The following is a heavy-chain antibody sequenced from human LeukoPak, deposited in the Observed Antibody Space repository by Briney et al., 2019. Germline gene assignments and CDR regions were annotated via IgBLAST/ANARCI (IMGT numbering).Heavy chain of an antibody. CDR3: AREDYYGSGSQFDH. D-gene: IGHD3-10*01. V-gene: IGHV1-18*01. CDR2: ISAYNGNT. CDR1: GYTFSTYG. Sequence: ASVRVSCKASGYTFSTYGITGVRQAPGQGLDWMGWISAYNGNTKYVQNLQGRVTMTTDTSTSTAYMELRSLRSDDTAVYSCAREDYYGSGSQFDHWGQGTLVTVSS. J-gene: IGHJ4*02.